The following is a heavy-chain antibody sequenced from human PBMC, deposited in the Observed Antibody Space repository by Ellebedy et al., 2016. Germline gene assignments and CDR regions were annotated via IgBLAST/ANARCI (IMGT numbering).Heavy chain of an antibody. Sequence: GESLKISXAASGFTFSSYSMNWVRQAPGKGLEWVSYISSSSSTIYYADSVKGRFTISRDNAKNSLYLQMNSLRAEDTAVYYCARDSPSPYGGHSYYYGMDVWGQGTTVTVSS. D-gene: IGHD4-23*01. CDR3: ARDSPSPYGGHSYYYGMDV. CDR2: ISSSSSTI. J-gene: IGHJ6*02. CDR1: GFTFSSYS. V-gene: IGHV3-48*04.